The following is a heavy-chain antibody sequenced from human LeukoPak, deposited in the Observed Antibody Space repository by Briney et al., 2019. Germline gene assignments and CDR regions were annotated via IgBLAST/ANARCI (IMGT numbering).Heavy chain of an antibody. CDR3: ARDWFPGRITNWFDP. CDR1: GGSISSYY. Sequence: PSETLSLTCTVSGGSISSYYWSWIRQPPGKGLEWIGYIYYSGSTNYNPSLKSRVTISVDTSKNQFSLRLSSVTAADTAVYYCARDWFPGRITNWFDPWGQGTLVTVSS. V-gene: IGHV4-59*01. D-gene: IGHD3-10*01. J-gene: IGHJ5*02. CDR2: IYYSGST.